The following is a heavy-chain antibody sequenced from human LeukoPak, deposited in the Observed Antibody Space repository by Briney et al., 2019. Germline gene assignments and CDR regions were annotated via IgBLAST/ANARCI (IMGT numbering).Heavy chain of an antibody. Sequence: SETLSLTCTVSGVSISSYYWSWIRQPAGKGLEWIGRIYTSGSTNYNPSLKSRVTMSVGTSKNQFSLKLSSVTAADTAVYYCARVIAAAGTKGLYYYYYYYMDVWGKGTTVTVSS. CDR2: IYTSGST. D-gene: IGHD6-13*01. CDR1: GVSISSYY. CDR3: ARVIAAAGTKGLYYYYYYYMDV. J-gene: IGHJ6*03. V-gene: IGHV4-4*07.